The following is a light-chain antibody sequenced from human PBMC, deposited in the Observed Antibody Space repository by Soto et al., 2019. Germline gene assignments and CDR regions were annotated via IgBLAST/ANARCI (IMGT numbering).Light chain of an antibody. CDR1: QTISSW. V-gene: IGKV1-5*03. CDR3: LQDYNYPWT. CDR2: KAS. J-gene: IGKJ1*01. Sequence: DIQMTESPSTLPASVGARVTIICRASQTISSWLAWYKQKGGQAPKLLISKASILDSGVPSRFRGSGSGTDFTLTISSLKPEDFETYYCLQDYNYPWTFGQGTKVDIK.